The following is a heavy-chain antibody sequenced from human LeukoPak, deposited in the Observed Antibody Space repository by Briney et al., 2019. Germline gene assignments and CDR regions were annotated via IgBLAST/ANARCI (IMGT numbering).Heavy chain of an antibody. Sequence: GASVKVSCKASGYTFTGYYMHWVRQAPGQGLEWMGWISAYNGNTNYAQKLQGRVTMTTDTSTSTAYMELRSLRSDDTAVYYCARDLGVGATSYYYYYYYMDVWGKGTTVTVSS. CDR1: GYTFTGYY. CDR2: ISAYNGNT. D-gene: IGHD1-26*01. CDR3: ARDLGVGATSYYYYYYYMDV. J-gene: IGHJ6*03. V-gene: IGHV1-18*04.